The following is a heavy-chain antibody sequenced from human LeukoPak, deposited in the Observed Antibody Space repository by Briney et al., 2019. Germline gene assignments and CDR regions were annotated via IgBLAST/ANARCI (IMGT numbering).Heavy chain of an antibody. CDR3: SGGYYDSSGEIDY. CDR2: ISSSSSTI. Sequence: GGSLRLSCAASGFTFSSYSMNWVRQAPGKGLEWVSYISSSSSTIYYADSVKGRFTISRDSAKNSLYLQMNSLRDEDTAVYYCSGGYYDSSGEIDYWGQGTLVTVSS. V-gene: IGHV3-48*02. D-gene: IGHD3-22*01. CDR1: GFTFSSYS. J-gene: IGHJ4*02.